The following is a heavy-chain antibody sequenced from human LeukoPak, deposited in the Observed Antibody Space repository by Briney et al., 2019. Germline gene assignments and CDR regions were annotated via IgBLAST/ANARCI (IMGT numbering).Heavy chain of an antibody. V-gene: IGHV3-53*01. J-gene: IGHJ4*02. CDR1: GFSVSSNY. CDR2: IHSGGNT. CDR3: ARVSLSSRDYFDF. Sequence: GGSLRLSCAASGFSVSSNYMSWVRQVPGTGLEWLSIIHSGGNTYYADSVKGRFTVSLDNSQNTLLLQMNSLRVEDTAVYCCARVSLSSRDYFDFWGQGTLVTVSS. D-gene: IGHD6-19*01.